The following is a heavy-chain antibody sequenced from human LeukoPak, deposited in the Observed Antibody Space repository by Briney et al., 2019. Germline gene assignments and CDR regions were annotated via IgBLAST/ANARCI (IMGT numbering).Heavy chain of an antibody. V-gene: IGHV1-2*02. D-gene: IGHD6-6*01. Sequence: ASVKVSCKASGYTFTGYYMHGVRQAPGQGLEGMGWINPNSGGTNYAQKFQGRVTMTRDTSISTAYMELSRLRSDDTAVYYCARGLTARPVWFDPWGQGTLVTVSS. CDR1: GYTFTGYY. CDR2: INPNSGGT. CDR3: ARGLTARPVWFDP. J-gene: IGHJ5*02.